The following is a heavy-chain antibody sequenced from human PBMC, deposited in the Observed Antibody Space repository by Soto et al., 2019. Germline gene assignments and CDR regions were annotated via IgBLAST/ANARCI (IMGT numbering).Heavy chain of an antibody. CDR2: ISDTGTTI. J-gene: IGHJ5*02. D-gene: IGHD3-16*01. CDR3: ARGGTLRACWFDP. CDR1: GFIFSEYY. V-gene: IGHV3-11*01. Sequence: QVQLVESGGGLVRPGGSLRLSCVASGFIFSEYYMTWIRQAPGRGLEWVSYISDTGTTINYADSVKGRFTISRDKAKNALYLQMNSRRAEDTAVYYCARGGTLRACWFDPWGQGTLVTVSS.